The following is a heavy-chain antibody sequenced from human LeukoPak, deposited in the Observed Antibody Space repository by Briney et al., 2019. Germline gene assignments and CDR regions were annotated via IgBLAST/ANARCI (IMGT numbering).Heavy chain of an antibody. D-gene: IGHD1-14*01. V-gene: IGHV3-30-3*01. J-gene: IGHJ4*02. Sequence: GRSLRLSCAASGFTFSSCAMHWVRQAPGKGLEWVAVISYDGSNKYYADSVKGRFTFSRDNSRNTLYLQMNGLRAEDTAVYYCARDPENWGQGTLVTVSS. CDR2: ISYDGSNK. CDR3: ARDPEN. CDR1: GFTFSSCA.